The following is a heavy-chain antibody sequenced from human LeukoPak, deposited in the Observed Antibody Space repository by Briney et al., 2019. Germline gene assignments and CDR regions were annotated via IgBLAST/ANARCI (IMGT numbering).Heavy chain of an antibody. CDR3: ARVGLGYCSSTSCYEFDY. V-gene: IGHV1-18*04. CDR1: GYTFTSYG. CDR2: ISAYNSNT. D-gene: IGHD2-2*01. J-gene: IGHJ4*02. Sequence: ASVKVSCKASGYTFTSYGISWVRQAPGQGLEWMGWISAYNSNTDYAQKLQGRVTMTTDTSTSTAYMELRSLRSDDTAVYYCARVGLGYCSSTSCYEFDYWGQGTLVTVSS.